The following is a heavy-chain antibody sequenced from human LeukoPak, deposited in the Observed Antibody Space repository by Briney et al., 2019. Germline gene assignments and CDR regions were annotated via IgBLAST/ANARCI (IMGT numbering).Heavy chain of an antibody. J-gene: IGHJ4*02. Sequence: PGGSLRLSCAASGFTFSSYWMHWVRQAPGKGLVWVSRINSDGSSTSYADSVKGRFTISRDNSKNTLYLQMNSLRAEDTAVYYCTQWLFGPPTDYWGQGTLVTVSS. CDR1: GFTFSSYW. CDR3: TQWLFGPPTDY. V-gene: IGHV3-74*01. CDR2: INSDGSST. D-gene: IGHD6-19*01.